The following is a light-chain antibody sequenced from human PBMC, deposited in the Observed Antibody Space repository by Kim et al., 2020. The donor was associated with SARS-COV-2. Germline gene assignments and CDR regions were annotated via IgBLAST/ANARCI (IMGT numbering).Light chain of an antibody. J-gene: IGLJ3*02. CDR1: SSDFVGYNY. CDR3: SSYTSSSTWV. Sequence: GQSITISCTGTSSDFVGYNYVSWYQQHPGKAPKLMVYDVSNRPSGVSNRFSGSKSGNTASLTISGLQAEDEADYYCSSYTSSSTWVFGGGTQLTVL. V-gene: IGLV2-14*03. CDR2: DVS.